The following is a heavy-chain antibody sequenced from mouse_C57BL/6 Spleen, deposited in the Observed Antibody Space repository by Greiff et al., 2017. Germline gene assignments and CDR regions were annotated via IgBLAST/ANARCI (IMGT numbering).Heavy chain of an antibody. CDR1: GFTFSSYA. CDR2: ISDGGSYT. V-gene: IGHV5-4*01. J-gene: IGHJ2*01. Sequence: EVKLVESGGGLVKPGGSLKLSCAASGFTFSSYAMSWVRQTPEKRLAWVATISDGGSYTYYPDNVKGRFTISRDNAKNNLYLQMSHLKSEDIAMYYCAREGDYGSSPYYFDYWGQGTTLTVSS. D-gene: IGHD1-1*01. CDR3: AREGDYGSSPYYFDY.